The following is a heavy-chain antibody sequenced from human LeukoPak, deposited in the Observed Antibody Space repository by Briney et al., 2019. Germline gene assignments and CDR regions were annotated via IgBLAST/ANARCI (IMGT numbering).Heavy chain of an antibody. CDR1: GGTFSSYA. Sequence: SVKVSCRASGGTFSSYAISWVRQAPGQGLEWMGRIIPILGIANYAQKFQGRFTITADKSTSTAYMELSSLRSEDTAVYYCASQESSGWSSFDYWGQGTLVTVSS. V-gene: IGHV1-69*04. J-gene: IGHJ4*02. CDR2: IIPILGIA. D-gene: IGHD6-19*01. CDR3: ASQESSGWSSFDY.